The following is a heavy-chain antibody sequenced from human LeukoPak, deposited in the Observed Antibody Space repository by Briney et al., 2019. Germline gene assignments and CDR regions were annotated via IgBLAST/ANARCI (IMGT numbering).Heavy chain of an antibody. D-gene: IGHD3-22*01. V-gene: IGHV3-33*01. CDR1: GFTFDTFV. J-gene: IGHJ3*02. CDR3: ARGLYYRDRSGFLVHGFDI. Sequence: QPGGSLRLSCAASGFTFDTFVIHWVRQAPGKGLQWVAVILFDGSSKYYVDSVKGRFTVSRDNSKKMLYLQMNSLRAEDTAVYYCARGLYYRDRSGFLVHGFDIWGRGTTVTVSP. CDR2: ILFDGSSK.